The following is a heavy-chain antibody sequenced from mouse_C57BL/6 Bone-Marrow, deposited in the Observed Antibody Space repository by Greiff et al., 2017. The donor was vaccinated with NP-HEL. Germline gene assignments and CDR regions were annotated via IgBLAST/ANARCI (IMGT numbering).Heavy chain of an antibody. Sequence: EVQRVESGPELVKPGASVKISCKASGYSFTDYNMNWVKQSNGKSLEWIGVINPNYGTTSYNQKFKGKATLTVDQSSSTAYMQLNSLTSEDSAVYYCARVSSGYLYYYAMDYWGQGTSVTVSS. J-gene: IGHJ4*01. V-gene: IGHV1-39*01. CDR3: ARVSSGYLYYYAMDY. D-gene: IGHD3-2*02. CDR2: INPNYGTT. CDR1: GYSFTDYN.